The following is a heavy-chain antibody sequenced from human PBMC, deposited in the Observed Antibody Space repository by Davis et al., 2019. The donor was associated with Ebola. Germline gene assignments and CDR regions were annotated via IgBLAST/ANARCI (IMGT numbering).Heavy chain of an antibody. CDR3: ARVRWLRNWYFDL. D-gene: IGHD5-24*01. J-gene: IGHJ2*01. Sequence: PGGSLRLSCAASGFTFSSYWMSWVRQAPGKGLEWVANIKQDGSEKYYVDSVKGRFTISRDNAKNSLYLQMNSLRAEDTAVYYCARVRWLRNWYFDLWGRGTLVTVSS. V-gene: IGHV3-7*03. CDR1: GFTFSSYW. CDR2: IKQDGSEK.